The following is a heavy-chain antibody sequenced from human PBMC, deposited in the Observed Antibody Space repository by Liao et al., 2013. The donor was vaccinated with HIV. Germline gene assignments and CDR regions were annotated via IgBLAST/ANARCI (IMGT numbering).Heavy chain of an antibody. V-gene: IGHV4-34*01. J-gene: IGHJ4*02. CDR1: GGSFSGYY. Sequence: QVQLQQWGAGLLRPSETLSLTCAVYGGSFSGYYWSWIRQPPGKGLEWIGEINHSGSTNYNPSLKSRVTISVDTSKNQFSLKLSSVTAADTAVYYCARDPVDTARMYYFDYWGQGTLVTVSS. D-gene: IGHD5-18*01. CDR3: ARDPVDTARMYYFDY. CDR2: INHSGST.